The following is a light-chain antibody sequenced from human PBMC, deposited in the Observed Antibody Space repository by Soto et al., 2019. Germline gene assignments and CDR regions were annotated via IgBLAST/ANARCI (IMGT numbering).Light chain of an antibody. V-gene: IGKV1-39*01. Sequence: DIQMTQSPSSLSASVGDRVTITCRASQSISSYLNWYQQKPGKAPKLLIYAASSLQSGVPSRFSVSGSVADFTLTISSLLPEDFATYYCQQSYSTPLTFGGGTKVEIK. CDR1: QSISSY. J-gene: IGKJ4*01. CDR2: AAS. CDR3: QQSYSTPLT.